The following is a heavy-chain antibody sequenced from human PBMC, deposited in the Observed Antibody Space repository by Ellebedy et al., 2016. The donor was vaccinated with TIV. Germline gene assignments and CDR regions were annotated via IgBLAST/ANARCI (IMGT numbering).Heavy chain of an antibody. CDR2: IYHSGST. CDR3: ARWFGELLYVRWFDP. CDR1: GSSLSSSSSY. D-gene: IGHD3-10*01. Sequence: GSLRLSCIVSGSSLSSSSSYWAWIRQPPGKGLEWIGSIYHSGSTYYNPSLKSRVTISVDTSKNQFSLKLTSVTAADTAVYYCARWFGELLYVRWFDPWGQGTLVTVSS. J-gene: IGHJ5*02. V-gene: IGHV4-39*01.